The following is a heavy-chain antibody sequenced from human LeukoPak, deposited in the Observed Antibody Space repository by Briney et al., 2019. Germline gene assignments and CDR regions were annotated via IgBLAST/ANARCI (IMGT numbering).Heavy chain of an antibody. CDR3: ARVSRSLADPEYYFDY. CDR2: IIPIFGTA. V-gene: IGHV1-69*05. Sequence: SVKVSCKASGGTFSSYAISWVRQAPGQGLEWMGGIIPIFGTANYAQKFQGRVTITTDESTSTACMELSSLRSEDTAVYYCARVSRSLADPEYYFDYWGQGTLVTVSS. D-gene: IGHD3-3*01. CDR1: GGTFSSYA. J-gene: IGHJ4*02.